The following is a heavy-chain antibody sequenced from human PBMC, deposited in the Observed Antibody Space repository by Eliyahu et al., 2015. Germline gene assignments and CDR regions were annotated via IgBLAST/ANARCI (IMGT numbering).Heavy chain of an antibody. D-gene: IGHD5-12*01. CDR2: ISSSSSYI. J-gene: IGHJ1*01. CDR1: GFTFSSYS. V-gene: IGHV3-21*01. CDR3: ARGPYRVATTEYFQH. Sequence: CAASGFTFSSYSMNWVRQAPGKGLEWVSSISSSSSYIYYADSVKXRFTISRDNAKNSLYLQMNSLRAEDTAVYYCARGPYRVATTEYFQHWGQGTLVTVSS.